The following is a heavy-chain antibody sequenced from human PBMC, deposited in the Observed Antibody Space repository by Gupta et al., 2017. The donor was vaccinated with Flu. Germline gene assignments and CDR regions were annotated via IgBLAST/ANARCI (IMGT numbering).Heavy chain of an antibody. J-gene: IGHJ6*03. D-gene: IGHD3-16*01. V-gene: IGHV3-7*01. CDR3: VREQSTDYYEYYHYMDV. Sequence: GKRLEWVATISKNGGDKTYLDAVKGRFTISRDNAKNSLFLHMEDLRAEDTAIYYCVREQSTDYYEYYHYMDVWGKGTTVTVSS. CDR2: ISKNGGDK.